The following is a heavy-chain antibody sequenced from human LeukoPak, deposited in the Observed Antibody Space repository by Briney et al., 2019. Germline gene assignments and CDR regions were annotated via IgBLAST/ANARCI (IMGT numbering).Heavy chain of an antibody. V-gene: IGHV3-48*03. D-gene: IGHD4-17*01. J-gene: IGHJ4*02. Sequence: GGSLRLSCAASGFTFSSYEMNWVRQAPGKGLEWVSYITCGGTTIYYAGSVKGRFTISRDNAKNSLYLQMNSLRAEDTAVYYCARDYSPVTIFFDYWGERTLVTVSS. CDR2: ITCGGTTI. CDR1: GFTFSSYE. CDR3: ARDYSPVTIFFDY.